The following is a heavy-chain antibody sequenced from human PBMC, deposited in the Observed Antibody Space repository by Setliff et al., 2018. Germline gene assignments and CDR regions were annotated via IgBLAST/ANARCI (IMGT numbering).Heavy chain of an antibody. D-gene: IGHD4-17*01. CDR1: GVSIRSYY. CDR3: ARLPRTVTHFDY. V-gene: IGHV4-59*01. Sequence: SETLSLTCTVSGVSIRSYYWSWIRQPPGKGLEWIGYIFYSGSSNSNPSLQSRVSISVDTSKNQLSLKLDSLTAADTAVYFCARLPRTVTHFDYWGQGALVTVSS. CDR2: IFYSGSS. J-gene: IGHJ4*02.